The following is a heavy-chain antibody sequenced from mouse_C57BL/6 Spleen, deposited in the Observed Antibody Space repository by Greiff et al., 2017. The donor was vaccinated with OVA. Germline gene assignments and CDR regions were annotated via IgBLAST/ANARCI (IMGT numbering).Heavy chain of an antibody. CDR3: ARGTAQASFDY. Sequence: QVQLKQPGAELVMPGASVKLSCKASGYTFTSYWMHWVKQRPGQGLEWIGEIDPSDSYTNYNQKFKGKSTLTVDKSSSTAYMQLSSLTSEDSAVYYCARGTAQASFDYWGQGTTLTVSS. CDR1: GYTFTSYW. D-gene: IGHD3-1*01. CDR2: IDPSDSYT. J-gene: IGHJ2*01. V-gene: IGHV1-69*01.